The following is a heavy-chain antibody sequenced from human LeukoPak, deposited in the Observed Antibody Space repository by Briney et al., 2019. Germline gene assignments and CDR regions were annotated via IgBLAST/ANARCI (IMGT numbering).Heavy chain of an antibody. CDR3: ARDGGYSSPTGYYYIDV. CDR2: IIPIFGTA. Sequence: GSSVKVSCKASGGTFSSYAISWVRQAPGQGLEWMGGIIPIFGTANYAQKFQGRVTITTDESTSTAYMELSSLRSEDTAVYYCARDGGYSSPTGYYYIDVWGKGTTVTVSS. J-gene: IGHJ6*03. V-gene: IGHV1-69*05. CDR1: GGTFSSYA. D-gene: IGHD6-13*01.